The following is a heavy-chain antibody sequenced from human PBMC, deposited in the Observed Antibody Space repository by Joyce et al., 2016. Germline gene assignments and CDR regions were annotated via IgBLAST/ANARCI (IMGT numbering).Heavy chain of an antibody. CDR1: GSTFSSSS. Sequence: QLVESGGGVVKAGGSLRLSCEASGSTFSSSSMSGCRQAPGKGLEWVAAISATSYYIFHAETVRGRFTVSRDNAKKTLYLQMNSLRAEDSAVFYCARGGISYYYAMDVWGQGTTVTVSS. CDR2: ISATSYYI. D-gene: IGHD3-16*01. CDR3: ARGGISYYYAMDV. J-gene: IGHJ6*02. V-gene: IGHV3-21*01.